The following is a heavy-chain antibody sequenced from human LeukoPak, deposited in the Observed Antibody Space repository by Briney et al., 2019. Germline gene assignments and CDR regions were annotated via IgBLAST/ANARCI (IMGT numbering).Heavy chain of an antibody. CDR3: ASGYCSSTSCYGVYYYGMDV. J-gene: IGHJ6*02. Sequence: ASVKVSCKASGGTFSSYAISWVRQAPGQGLEWMGGIIPIFGTANYAQKFQGRVTITADESTSTAYMELSSLRSEDTAVYYCASGYCSSTSCYGVYYYGMDVWGQGTTVTVSS. CDR1: GGTFSSYA. D-gene: IGHD2-2*01. V-gene: IGHV1-69*13. CDR2: IIPIFGTA.